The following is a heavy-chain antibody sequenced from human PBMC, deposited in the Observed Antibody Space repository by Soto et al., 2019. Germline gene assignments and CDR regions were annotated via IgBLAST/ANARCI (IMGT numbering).Heavy chain of an antibody. CDR1: GGSISRGGYY. CDR3: ASFRGGPTSYFAY. D-gene: IGHD3-10*01. J-gene: IGHJ4*02. Sequence: QVQLQESGPGLVKPSQTLSLTCSVSGGSISRGGYYWSWIRQHPGKGLEWIGYLYYTGSTSYNPSLKSRLTLSVDTSKNQFSLKLSSVTAADTAVYYCASFRGGPTSYFAYWGQGTLVTVSS. V-gene: IGHV4-31*03. CDR2: LYYTGST.